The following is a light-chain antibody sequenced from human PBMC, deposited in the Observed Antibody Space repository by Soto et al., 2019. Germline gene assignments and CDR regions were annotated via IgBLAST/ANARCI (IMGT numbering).Light chain of an antibody. Sequence: QSVLTQPASVSGSPGQSITISCTGTSSDVGGYNYVSWYQQHSGKAPKLMIYEVTNRPSGVSNRFSGSKSGNTASLTISGLQAEDEAEDYCSSYTRTNPLLFGGGTKVTVL. J-gene: IGLJ2*01. CDR2: EVT. CDR3: SSYTRTNPLL. CDR1: SSDVGGYNY. V-gene: IGLV2-14*01.